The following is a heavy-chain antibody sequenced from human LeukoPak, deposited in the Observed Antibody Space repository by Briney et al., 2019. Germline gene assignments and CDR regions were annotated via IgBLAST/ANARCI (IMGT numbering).Heavy chain of an antibody. CDR2: VSGSGGIT. CDR3: AKTTAGNSSGRYPGWPVDY. CDR1: GFTFNSYA. V-gene: IGHV3-23*01. J-gene: IGHJ4*02. Sequence: GGSLRPSCAASGFTFNSYAMTWVRQAPGKGLEWVSHVSGSGGITYYADSVKGRFTISRDNSKNTLYLRMNSLRAEDTAVYYCAKTTAGNSSGRYPGWPVDYWGQGTLVTVSS. D-gene: IGHD6-19*01.